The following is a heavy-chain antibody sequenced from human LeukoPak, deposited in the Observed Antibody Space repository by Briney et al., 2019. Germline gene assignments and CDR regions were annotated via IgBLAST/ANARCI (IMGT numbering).Heavy chain of an antibody. V-gene: IGHV1-2*02. CDR1: GYTFTGYY. Sequence: GASVKVSCKASGYTFTGYYMHWVRQAPGQGLEWMGWISPNSGGTNYAQKFQGRVTMTRDTSISTAYMELSRLRSDDTAVYYCARSRYYYDSSGEWWFDPWGQGTLVTVSS. J-gene: IGHJ5*02. D-gene: IGHD3-22*01. CDR2: ISPNSGGT. CDR3: ARSRYYYDSSGEWWFDP.